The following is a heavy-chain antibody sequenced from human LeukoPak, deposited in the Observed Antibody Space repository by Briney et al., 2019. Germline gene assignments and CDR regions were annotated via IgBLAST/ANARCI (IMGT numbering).Heavy chain of an antibody. CDR3: ARSGNGGSYYDEYFQH. CDR1: GYTFTSYY. J-gene: IGHJ1*01. D-gene: IGHD1-26*01. V-gene: IGHV1-46*01. Sequence: ASVKVSCKASGYTFTSYYMHWVRQAPGQGLEWMGIINPSGGSTSYAQKFQGRVTITADESTSTAYMELSSLRSEDTAVYYCARSGNGGSYYDEYFQHWGQGTLVTVSS. CDR2: INPSGGST.